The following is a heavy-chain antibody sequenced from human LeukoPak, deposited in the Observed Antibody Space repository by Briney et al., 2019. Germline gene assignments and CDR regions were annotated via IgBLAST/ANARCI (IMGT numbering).Heavy chain of an antibody. V-gene: IGHV3-21*01. CDR1: GITFSRYI. CDR3: ARDTYYYDSSGYLYYFDY. J-gene: IGHJ4*02. Sequence: GGSLILSCAASGITFSRYIMNWVRQAPGKGLEWVSSISSSSSYIYYADSVKGRFTISRDNAKNSLYLQMNSLRAEDTAVYYCARDTYYYDSSGYLYYFDYWGQGALVTVSS. CDR2: ISSSSSYI. D-gene: IGHD3-22*01.